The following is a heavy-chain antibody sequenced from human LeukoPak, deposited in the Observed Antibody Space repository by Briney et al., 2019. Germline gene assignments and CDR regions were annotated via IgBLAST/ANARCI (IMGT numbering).Heavy chain of an antibody. J-gene: IGHJ6*02. CDR3: AKDSSDLSSVLRFLAFYYYGMDV. D-gene: IGHD3-3*01. V-gene: IGHV3-53*05. CDR2: IYTGGNS. CDR1: GFTVSSTH. Sequence: PGGSLRLSCAASGFTVSSTHMVWVRQAPGKGLEWVSVIYTGGNSYYAGSVKGRFTISRDNSKNTLYLQMNSLRAEDTAVYYCAKDSSDLSSVLRFLAFYYYGMDVWGQGTTVTVSS.